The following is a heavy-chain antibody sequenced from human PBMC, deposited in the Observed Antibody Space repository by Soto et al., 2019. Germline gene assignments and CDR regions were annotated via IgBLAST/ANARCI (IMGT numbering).Heavy chain of an antibody. CDR1: VEPMTGGYY. CDR3: ARGWYYFDF. J-gene: IGHJ4*02. D-gene: IGHD2-15*01. CDR2: IYYGGTT. Sequence: SETLSLTCDVSVEPMTGGYYWGWIRQSPGKGLEWIGSIYYGGTTYYNPSLRSRPAISIDTSKNQFSLRLSSVTAADTALYDCARGWYYFDFWGQGTMVTVSS. V-gene: IGHV4-38-2*01.